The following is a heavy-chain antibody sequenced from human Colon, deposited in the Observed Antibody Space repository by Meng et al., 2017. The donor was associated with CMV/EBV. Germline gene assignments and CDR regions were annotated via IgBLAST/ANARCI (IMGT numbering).Heavy chain of an antibody. CDR3: ATLSIYDSTISDF. CDR1: GYPFTIHY. Sequence: TTSGYPFTIHYIHWVRQAPGRGLEWMGWMNPNSGDTNYAQKFQDRVEMTRDTTVNTAYLDLTSLRSADTAVYYCATLSIYDSTISDFWGQGTLVTVSS. J-gene: IGHJ4*02. V-gene: IGHV1-2*02. CDR2: MNPNSGDT. D-gene: IGHD5/OR15-5a*01.